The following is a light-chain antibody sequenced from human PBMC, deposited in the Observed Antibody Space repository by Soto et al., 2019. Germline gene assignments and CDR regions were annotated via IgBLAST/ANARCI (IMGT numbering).Light chain of an antibody. V-gene: IGKV1-5*03. J-gene: IGKJ1*01. CDR3: QQYNSYPWT. CDR1: QSISSR. CDR2: KAS. Sequence: DLQMTQSPSTLTASVGDRVVSTCRASQSISSRLAWYQQKPGKAPKLLIYKASSLESGVPSRFSGSGSGTEFTLTISILQPDDFATYYCQQYNSYPWTFGQGTKVEIK.